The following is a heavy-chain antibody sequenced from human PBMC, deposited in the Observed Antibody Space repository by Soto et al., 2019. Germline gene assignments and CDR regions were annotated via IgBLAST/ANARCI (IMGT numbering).Heavy chain of an antibody. D-gene: IGHD6-6*01. Sequence: EVQLLESGGGLVQPGGSLRLSCAASGFTFSSYGMNWVRQAPGKGLEWVSVISGSGATTYYADSVKGRFTISRDNSTNTLYLQMNSLRAEDTAVYYCATPLRPVGGKYFHDWGQGTLVTVSS. CDR3: ATPLRPVGGKYFHD. CDR1: GFTFSSYG. J-gene: IGHJ4*02. V-gene: IGHV3-23*01. CDR2: ISGSGATT.